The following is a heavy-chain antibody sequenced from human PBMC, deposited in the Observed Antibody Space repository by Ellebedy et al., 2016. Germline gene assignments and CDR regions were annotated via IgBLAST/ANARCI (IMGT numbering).Heavy chain of an antibody. CDR2: ISAYNDNT. CDR3: GRMVYYDSSGYLSDY. J-gene: IGHJ4*02. CDR1: GYTFTSYG. Sequence: ASVKVSCKASGYTFTSYGISWVRQAPGQGLEWMGWISAYNDNTNYAQKFQGRVTMTTDTSTSTAYMELRSLRSDDTAVYYCGRMVYYDSSGYLSDYWGQGTLVTISS. V-gene: IGHV1-18*01. D-gene: IGHD3-22*01.